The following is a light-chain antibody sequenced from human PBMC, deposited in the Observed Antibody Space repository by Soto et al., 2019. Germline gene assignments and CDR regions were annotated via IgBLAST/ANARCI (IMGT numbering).Light chain of an antibody. J-gene: IGLJ2*01. V-gene: IGLV1-40*01. CDR3: QSYDSSLSGHVV. CDR1: TSNIGSGYD. Sequence: QSVLTQPPSVSGAPGQRVTISCTGSTSNIGSGYDVHWYQQLPGTAPKLLIYGNNNRPSGVPDRFSGSKSGTSASLAITGLQAEDEAGYYCQSYDSSLSGHVVFGGGTKLTVL. CDR2: GNN.